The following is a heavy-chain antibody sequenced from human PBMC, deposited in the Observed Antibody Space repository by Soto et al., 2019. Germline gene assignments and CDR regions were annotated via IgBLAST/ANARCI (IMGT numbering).Heavy chain of an antibody. D-gene: IGHD3-16*01. V-gene: IGHV1-8*01. J-gene: IGHJ4*02. CDR1: GYTFTSYG. CDR3: ARRGAYEDFDY. CDR2: MNSNSGNT. Sequence: GASVKVSCKASGYTFTSYGFNLVRQATGQGLEWMGWMNSNSGNTGYAQKFQGRVTMTKNTSRSTAYIELSSLRSEDTAVYYCARRGAYEDFDYWGQGTLVTVSS.